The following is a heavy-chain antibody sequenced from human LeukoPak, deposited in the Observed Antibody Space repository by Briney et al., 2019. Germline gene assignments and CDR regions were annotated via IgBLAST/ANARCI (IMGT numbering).Heavy chain of an antibody. CDR2: IYYSGST. J-gene: IGHJ4*02. CDR1: GGSISSSSYY. CDR3: ARGGADFWNGFTANSGFDY. Sequence: SETLSLTCTVSGGSISSSSYYWGWIRQPPGKGLEWIGSIYYSGSTYYNPSLKSRVTISVDTSKSHFSLNLTSVTAADTAVYFCARGGADFWNGFTANSGFDYWGQGILVTVSS. V-gene: IGHV4-39*07. D-gene: IGHD3-3*01.